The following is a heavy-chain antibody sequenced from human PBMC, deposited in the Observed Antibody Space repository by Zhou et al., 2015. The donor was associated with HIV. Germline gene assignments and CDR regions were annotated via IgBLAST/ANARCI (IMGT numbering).Heavy chain of an antibody. J-gene: IGHJ4*02. D-gene: IGHD3-3*01. CDR2: ISAYNGNT. CDR3: ARDRQDDFWSWLLSGPPVYFDY. Sequence: QVQLVQSGGEVKKPGASVKVSCKASGYSFTSYGISWVRQAPGQGLEWMGWISAYNGNTNYAQKLQGRVTMTTDTSTSTAYMELRSLRSDDTAVYYCARDRQDDFWSWLLSGPPVYFDYWGQGTLVTVSS. CDR1: GYSFTSYG. V-gene: IGHV1-18*01.